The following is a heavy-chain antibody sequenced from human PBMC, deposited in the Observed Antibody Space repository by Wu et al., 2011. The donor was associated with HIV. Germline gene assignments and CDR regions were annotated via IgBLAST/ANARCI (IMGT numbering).Heavy chain of an antibody. CDR3: ARGVAATLLGPITYYGLDV. D-gene: IGHD2-15*01. Sequence: QVQLVQSGAEVEKPGSSVKVSCKASGGTFSSYAISWVRQAPRQGLEWMGRIIPVFGTANYAQRFQDRVTITADTSTSTAYMELSSLRSEDTAVYYCARGVAATLLGPITYYGLDVWGQGTTVTVSS. CDR2: IIPVFGTA. V-gene: IGHV1-69*14. CDR1: GGTFSSYA. J-gene: IGHJ6*02.